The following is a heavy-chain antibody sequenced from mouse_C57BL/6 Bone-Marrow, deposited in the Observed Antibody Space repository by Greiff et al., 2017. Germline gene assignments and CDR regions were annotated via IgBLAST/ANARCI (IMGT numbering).Heavy chain of an antibody. CDR3: ARGYYYGSSLYLDY. CDR1: GFTFSSYT. CDR2: ISGGGGNT. J-gene: IGHJ2*01. Sequence: EVKLEESGGGLVKPGGSLKLSCAASGFTFSSYTMSWVRQTPEKRLEWVATISGGGGNTYYPDSVKGRFTISRDNAKNTLYLQMSSLRSEDSALYYCARGYYYGSSLYLDYWGQGTTLTVSS. V-gene: IGHV5-9*01. D-gene: IGHD1-1*01.